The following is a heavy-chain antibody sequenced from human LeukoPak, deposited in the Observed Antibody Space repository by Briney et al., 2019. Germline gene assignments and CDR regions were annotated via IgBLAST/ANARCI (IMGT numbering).Heavy chain of an antibody. CDR3: ARQGRDYVWGSYRYGIDY. J-gene: IGHJ4*02. V-gene: IGHV4-39*01. Sequence: SETLSLTCTVSGGSISSSSYYWGWIRQPPGKGLEWIGSIYYSGSTYYNPSLKSRVTISVDTSKNQFSLKLSSVTAADTAVYYCARQGRDYVWGSYRYGIDYWGQGTLVTVSS. CDR2: IYYSGST. D-gene: IGHD3-16*02. CDR1: GGSISSSSYY.